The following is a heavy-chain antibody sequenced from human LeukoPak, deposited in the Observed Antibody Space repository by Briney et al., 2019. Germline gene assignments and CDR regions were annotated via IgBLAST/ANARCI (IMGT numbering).Heavy chain of an antibody. CDR3: ARDNYDFWSGYPYYFDY. CDR1: GFTFSSYA. Sequence: GGSLRLSCAASGFTFSSYAMHWVRQAPGKGLEWVAVISYDGSNKYYADSVKGRFTISRDNSKNTLYLQMNSLRAEDTAVYYCARDNYDFWSGYPYYFDYWGQGTLVTVSS. V-gene: IGHV3-30-3*01. CDR2: ISYDGSNK. J-gene: IGHJ4*02. D-gene: IGHD3-3*01.